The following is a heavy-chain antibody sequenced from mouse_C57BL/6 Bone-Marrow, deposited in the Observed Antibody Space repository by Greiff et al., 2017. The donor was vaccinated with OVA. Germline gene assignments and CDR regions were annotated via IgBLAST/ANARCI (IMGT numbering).Heavy chain of an antibody. J-gene: IGHJ2*01. V-gene: IGHV1-26*01. CDR3: ARGDTTVVAIDY. D-gene: IGHD1-1*01. CDR1: GYTFTDYY. CDR2: INPNNGGT. Sequence: EVQLQQSGPELVKPGASVKISCKASGYTFTDYYMNWVKQSHGKSLEWIGDINPNNGGTSYNQKFKGKATLTVDKSSSTAYMELRSLTSEDSAVYYCARGDTTVVAIDYWGQGTTLTVSS.